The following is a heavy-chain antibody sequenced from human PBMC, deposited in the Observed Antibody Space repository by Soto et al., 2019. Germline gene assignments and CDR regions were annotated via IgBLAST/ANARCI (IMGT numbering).Heavy chain of an antibody. Sequence: QVQLVESGGGVVQPGRSLRLSCAASGFTFSSYGMHWVRQAPGKGLEWVAVIWYDGSNKYYADSVKGRFTISRDNSKNTLYLQMNSLRAEDTAVYYCAGSYGDYDWYFDYWGQETLVTVSS. D-gene: IGHD4-17*01. CDR2: IWYDGSNK. V-gene: IGHV3-33*01. CDR3: AGSYGDYDWYFDY. J-gene: IGHJ4*02. CDR1: GFTFSSYG.